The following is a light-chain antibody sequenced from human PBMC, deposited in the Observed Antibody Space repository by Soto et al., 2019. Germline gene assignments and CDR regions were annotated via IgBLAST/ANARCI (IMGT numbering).Light chain of an antibody. CDR3: QQYNNWPIT. CDR1: QSVTSK. J-gene: IGKJ5*01. CDR2: DPS. Sequence: EIVMTQSPGTLSVSPGERATLSCRASQSVTSKLAWYQQKPGQAPRLLMYDPSTRATGIPARFSGSGSGTEFTLTISSLQSEDFGVYYCQQYNNWPITFGQGTRLEVK. V-gene: IGKV3-15*01.